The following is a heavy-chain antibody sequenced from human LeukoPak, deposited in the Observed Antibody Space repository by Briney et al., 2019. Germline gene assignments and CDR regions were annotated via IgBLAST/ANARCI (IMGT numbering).Heavy chain of an antibody. CDR3: ASAEFDY. CDR2: ISYDGSNK. Sequence: TGGSLRLSCAGTGFTFSSYGMHWVRQAPGKGLEWVAVISYDGSNKYYADSVKGRFTISRDNSKNTLYLQMNSLRAEDTAVYYCASAEFDYWGQGTLVTVSS. CDR1: GFTFSSYG. V-gene: IGHV3-30*03. J-gene: IGHJ4*02.